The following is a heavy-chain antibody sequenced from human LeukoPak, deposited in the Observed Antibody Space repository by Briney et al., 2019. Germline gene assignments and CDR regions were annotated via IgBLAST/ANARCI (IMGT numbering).Heavy chain of an antibody. CDR1: GFTFSSFA. Sequence: GGSLRLSCAASGFTFSSFAMSWVRQAPGKGLEWFSSISGGSTYYADSVKGRFTISRDNSKNTLYLQMNSLRAEDTAVYYCARDSSSFAFDIWGQGTMATVSS. CDR2: ISGGST. D-gene: IGHD6-13*01. CDR3: ARDSSSFAFDI. J-gene: IGHJ3*02. V-gene: IGHV3-23*01.